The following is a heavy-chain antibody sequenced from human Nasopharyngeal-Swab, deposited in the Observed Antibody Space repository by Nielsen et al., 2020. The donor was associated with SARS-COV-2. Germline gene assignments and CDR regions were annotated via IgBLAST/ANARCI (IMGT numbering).Heavy chain of an antibody. D-gene: IGHD6-6*01. CDR1: GFTFSSYS. J-gene: IGHJ4*02. V-gene: IGHV3-48*01. CDR3: ARGERRAARPPGGYFDY. CDR2: ISSSSSTI. Sequence: GESLKISCAASGFTFSSYSMNWVRQAPGKGLEWVSYISSSSSTIYYADSVKGRFTISRDNAKNSLYLQMNSLRAEDTAVYYCARGERRAARPPGGYFDYWGQGTLVTVSS.